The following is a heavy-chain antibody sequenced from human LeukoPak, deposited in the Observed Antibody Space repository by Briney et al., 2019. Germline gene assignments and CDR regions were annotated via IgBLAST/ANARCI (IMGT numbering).Heavy chain of an antibody. Sequence: SETLSLTCTVSGGSIGSSSYYWGWIRQPPGKGLECIGSIYYSGSTYYNPSLKSRVTISVDTSKNQFSLKLSSVTAADTAVYYRVRGPGIQLSARKTGFWGQGILVTVSS. CDR2: IYYSGST. CDR1: GGSIGSSSYY. J-gene: IGHJ4*02. D-gene: IGHD5-18*01. V-gene: IGHV4-39*07. CDR3: VRGPGIQLSARKTGF.